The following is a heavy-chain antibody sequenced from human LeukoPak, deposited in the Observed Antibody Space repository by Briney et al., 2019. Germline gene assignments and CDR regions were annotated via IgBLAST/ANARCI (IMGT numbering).Heavy chain of an antibody. V-gene: IGHV3-48*01. J-gene: IGHJ3*02. CDR1: GFSFSSYS. CDR2: ISWSSSTI. CDR3: ARAGCGWVLTPCDAFDI. D-gene: IGHD2-15*01. Sequence: GGPLRLACAASGFSFSSYSMNWVRQAPGKGLEWVSYISWSSSTIHYADSVKGRFTISRDNAKNSLYLQMNSLRAEDTAVYYCARAGCGWVLTPCDAFDIWGQGTMVTVSS.